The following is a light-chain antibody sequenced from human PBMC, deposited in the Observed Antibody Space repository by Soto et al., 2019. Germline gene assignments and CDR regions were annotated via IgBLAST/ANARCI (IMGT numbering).Light chain of an antibody. CDR1: QTISNY. Sequence: DIQMTQSPSTLSASVGDRVTITCRASQTISNYLTWYQQRPGKAPKLLFYRSSILQNGVPSRFSGSGSETEFTLTISSLQPDDFATYCCKQYYIYATFGQGPRVEI. V-gene: IGKV1-5*03. J-gene: IGKJ1*01. CDR3: KQYYIYAT. CDR2: RSS.